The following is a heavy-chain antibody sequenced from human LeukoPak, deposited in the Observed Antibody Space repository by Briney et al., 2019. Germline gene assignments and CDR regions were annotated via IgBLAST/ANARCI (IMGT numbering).Heavy chain of an antibody. Sequence: GGSLRLSCAASGFTFSSYSMNWVRQAPGKGLEWVGRIRSKANSYATAYAASVKGRFTISRDDSKNTAYLQMNSLKTEDTAVYYCTSSSSSWYKAWGQGTLVTVSS. V-gene: IGHV3-73*01. CDR3: TSSSSSWYKA. CDR1: GFTFSSYS. D-gene: IGHD6-13*01. J-gene: IGHJ5*02. CDR2: IRSKANSYAT.